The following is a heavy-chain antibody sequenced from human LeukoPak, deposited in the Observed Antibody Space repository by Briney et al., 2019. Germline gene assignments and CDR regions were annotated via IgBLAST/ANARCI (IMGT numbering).Heavy chain of an antibody. D-gene: IGHD3-10*01. J-gene: IGHJ4*02. V-gene: IGHV3-23*01. Sequence: PDGSLRLSCAASGFTFSSYAMSWVRQAPGKGLEWVSIINSSGGGTYYADSVKGRFTISRDNSKNTLYLQMNSLRAEDTAVYYCAKGPSSGSYYRLDYRGQGTLVTVSS. CDR3: AKGPSSGSYYRLDY. CDR1: GFTFSSYA. CDR2: INSSGGGT.